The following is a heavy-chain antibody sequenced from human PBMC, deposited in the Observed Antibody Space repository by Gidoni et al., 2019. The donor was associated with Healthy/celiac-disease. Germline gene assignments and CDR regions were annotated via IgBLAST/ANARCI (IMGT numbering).Heavy chain of an antibody. Sequence: QVQLVDSGGTVVPPGRSLRLSREASECSFSSPGMHWDRQAPGKGLEWVAVLSYDGTNKYYADSVKGRFTISRDNSKNTLYLQMNSLRPEDTAVYYCARGKPTGGWFGYWGQGTLVTVSS. CDR1: ECSFSSPG. CDR2: LSYDGTNK. D-gene: IGHD3-16*01. J-gene: IGHJ4*02. CDR3: ARGKPTGGWFGY. V-gene: IGHV3-30*19.